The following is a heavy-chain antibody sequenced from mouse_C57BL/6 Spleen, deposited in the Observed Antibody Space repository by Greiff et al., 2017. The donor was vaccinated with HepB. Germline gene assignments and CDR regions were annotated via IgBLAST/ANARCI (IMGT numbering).Heavy chain of an antibody. J-gene: IGHJ4*01. Sequence: EVKLVESGGGLVQPGGSLKLSCAASGFTFSDYYMYWVRQTPEKRLEWVAYISNGGGSTYYPDTVKGRFTISRDNAKNTLYLQMSRLKSEDTAMYYCARQGLPSPSMDYWGQGTSVTVSS. CDR2: ISNGGGST. CDR1: GFTFSDYY. D-gene: IGHD2-2*01. CDR3: ARQGLPSPSMDY. V-gene: IGHV5-12*01.